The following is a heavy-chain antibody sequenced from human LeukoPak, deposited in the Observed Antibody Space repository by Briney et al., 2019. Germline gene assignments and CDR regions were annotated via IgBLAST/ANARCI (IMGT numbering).Heavy chain of an antibody. D-gene: IGHD3-9*01. Sequence: PGGSLRLSCAASGFTFRSYEMNWVRQAPGKGLEWVSFISSSGSTMHYADSVKGRFTISRDNARNSLYLQMNSLRAEDTAVYYCAREFGLRYFDWLLWGAFDIWGQGTMVTVSS. CDR1: GFTFRSYE. CDR2: ISSSGSTM. V-gene: IGHV3-48*03. CDR3: AREFGLRYFDWLLWGAFDI. J-gene: IGHJ3*02.